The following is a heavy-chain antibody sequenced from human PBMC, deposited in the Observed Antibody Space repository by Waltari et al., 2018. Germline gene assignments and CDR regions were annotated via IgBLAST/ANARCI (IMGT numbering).Heavy chain of an antibody. CDR1: GGSFSGYY. CDR2: SNHRGST. V-gene: IGHV4-34*01. CDR3: ARGLSTSNYYYYYYMDV. D-gene: IGHD2-2*01. Sequence: QVQLQQWGAGLLKPSETLSLTCAVYGGSFSGYYWRWIRQPPGKGLEWIGESNHRGSTNYNPALKSRVTISVDTSKNQFSLKLSSVTAADTAVYYCARGLSTSNYYYYYYMDVWGKGTTVTVSS. J-gene: IGHJ6*03.